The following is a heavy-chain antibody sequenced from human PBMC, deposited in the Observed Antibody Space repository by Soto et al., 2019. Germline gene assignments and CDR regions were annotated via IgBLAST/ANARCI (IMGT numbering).Heavy chain of an antibody. CDR1: GFTFSSYW. J-gene: IGHJ5*02. CDR3: ARDPRNLGLDL. V-gene: IGHV3-74*01. CDR2: INSDGSST. Sequence: PGGSLRLSCAASGFTFSSYWVYWVRQAPGKGLVWVSRINSDGSSTSHADFVEGRFTISRDNAKNTLYLQMNSLRAEDTAVYYCARDPRNLGLDLWGQGTQVTVSS.